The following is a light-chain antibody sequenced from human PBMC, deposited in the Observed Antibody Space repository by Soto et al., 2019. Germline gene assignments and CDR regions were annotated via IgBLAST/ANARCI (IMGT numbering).Light chain of an antibody. CDR3: QQYGSPPYT. Sequence: ENVLTQSPGTLSLSSGERANISFRARQSVSSSYLAWYQQKTGQAPRLLIYGASSRATGHPNRVSGKGYGTVFTFTFSILEPEDFAVYYCQQYGSPPYTFGQGTRLEIK. J-gene: IGKJ5*01. V-gene: IGKV3-20*01. CDR1: QSVSSSY. CDR2: GAS.